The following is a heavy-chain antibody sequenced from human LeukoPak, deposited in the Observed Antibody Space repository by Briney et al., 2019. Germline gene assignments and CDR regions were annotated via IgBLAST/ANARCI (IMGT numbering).Heavy chain of an antibody. Sequence: GGSLRLSCAASGFTFSGSAMHWVRQASGKGLEWAGRIRSKANSYATAYAASVKGRFTISRDDSKNTAYLQMNSPKTEDTAVYYCTSLGGYPDYWGQGTLVTVSS. J-gene: IGHJ4*02. CDR3: TSLGGYPDY. CDR2: IRSKANSYAT. V-gene: IGHV3-73*01. CDR1: GFTFSGSA. D-gene: IGHD5-12*01.